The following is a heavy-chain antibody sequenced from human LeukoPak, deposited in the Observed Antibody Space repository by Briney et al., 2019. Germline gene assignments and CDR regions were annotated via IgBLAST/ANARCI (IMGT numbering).Heavy chain of an antibody. V-gene: IGHV4-4*07. CDR1: GGSISSFY. CDR3: ARGYWRLEP. Sequence: ASETLSPTCSVSGGSISSFYWSWIRQPAGKGLEWIGRSYISGSTDYNPSLKSRVTMSVDTSKNQFSLRLTSVTAADTAVYYCARGYWRLEPWGQGTLVTVSS. CDR2: SYISGST. J-gene: IGHJ5*02. D-gene: IGHD2-15*01.